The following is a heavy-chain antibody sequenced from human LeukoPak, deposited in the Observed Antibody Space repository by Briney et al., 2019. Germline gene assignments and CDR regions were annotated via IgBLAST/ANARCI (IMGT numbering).Heavy chain of an antibody. Sequence: SETPSLTCTVYGGSFSGYYWSWIRQPPGKGLEWIGEINHSGSTNYNPSLKSRVTISVDTSKNQFSLKLSSVTAADTAVYYCARGKRGYSSSWYDYWGQGTLVTVSS. CDR1: GGSFSGYY. J-gene: IGHJ4*02. D-gene: IGHD6-13*01. V-gene: IGHV4-34*01. CDR3: ARGKRGYSSSWYDY. CDR2: INHSGST.